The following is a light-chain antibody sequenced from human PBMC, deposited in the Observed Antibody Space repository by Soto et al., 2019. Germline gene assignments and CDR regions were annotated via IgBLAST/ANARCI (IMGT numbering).Light chain of an antibody. CDR2: GAS. Sequence: EIVMTQSPATLSVSPGERATLSCRASQSVSSNLAWYQQKPGQAPRLLIYGASTRATGIPARFSGSGSGTEFTLTISSLQSEDSAVYYCQQYNNRPPVTFGQGTKVDIK. V-gene: IGKV3-15*01. CDR1: QSVSSN. CDR3: QQYNNRPPVT. J-gene: IGKJ1*01.